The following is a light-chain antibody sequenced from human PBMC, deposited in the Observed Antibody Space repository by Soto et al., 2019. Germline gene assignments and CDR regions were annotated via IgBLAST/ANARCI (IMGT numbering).Light chain of an antibody. J-gene: IGKJ4*01. CDR3: QHRSDSPPRLT. Sequence: EIVLTQSPATLSLSPGEIDTLSCGASRSVSSYLAWYQQKPGQAPRLLTYDASYRATGIPARFSGSGSGTDFPLTMSSLEPEDFAVYYCQHRSDSPPRLTFGGGTKVEIK. CDR1: RSVSSY. V-gene: IGKV3-11*01. CDR2: DAS.